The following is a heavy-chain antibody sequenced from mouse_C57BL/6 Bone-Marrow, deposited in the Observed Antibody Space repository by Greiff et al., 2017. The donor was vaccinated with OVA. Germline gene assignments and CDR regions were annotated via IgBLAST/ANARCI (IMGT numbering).Heavy chain of an antibody. D-gene: IGHD3-2*02. CDR1: GYTFTSYW. CDR2: IHPSDSDT. Sequence: QVQLQQPGAELVKPGASVKVSCKASGYTFTSYWMHWVKQRPGQGLEWIGRIHPSDSDTNYNQKLKGKATLTVHKSSSTAYMQLSSLASEDSAVYYCAGRLRLPYYAMDDWGQGTSVTVSS. V-gene: IGHV1-74*01. CDR3: AGRLRLPYYAMDD. J-gene: IGHJ4*01.